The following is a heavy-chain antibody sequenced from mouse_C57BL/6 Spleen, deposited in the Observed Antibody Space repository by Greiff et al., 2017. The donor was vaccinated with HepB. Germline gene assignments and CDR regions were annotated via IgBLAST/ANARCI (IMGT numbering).Heavy chain of an antibody. CDR2: IDPEDGET. D-gene: IGHD1-1*01. J-gene: IGHJ3*01. CDR3: ARGFGSSYGPSRFSY. V-gene: IGHV14-2*01. CDR1: GFNIKDYY. Sequence: VQLQQSGAELVKPGASVKLSCTASGFNIKDYYMHWVKQRTEQGLEWIGRIDPEDGETKYAPKFQGKATITADTSSNTAYLQLSSLTSEDTAVYSWARGFGSSYGPSRFSYWGQGTLVTVSA.